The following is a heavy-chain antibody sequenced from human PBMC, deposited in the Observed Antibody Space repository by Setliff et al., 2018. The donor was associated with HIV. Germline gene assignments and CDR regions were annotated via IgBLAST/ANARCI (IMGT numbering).Heavy chain of an antibody. V-gene: IGHV4-39*01. CDR3: ARQWAERVMDV. J-gene: IGHJ6*03. CDR2: IYYSGST. D-gene: IGHD1-26*01. Sequence: SETLSLTCSVSGGSIGSSSYYWGWIRQPPWRGLEWIGSIYYSGSTYYNPSLKNRVTISVDTSKNDVSLKLSSVTAADTAFYYCARQWAERVMDVWGNGTTVTVSS. CDR1: GGSIGSSSYY.